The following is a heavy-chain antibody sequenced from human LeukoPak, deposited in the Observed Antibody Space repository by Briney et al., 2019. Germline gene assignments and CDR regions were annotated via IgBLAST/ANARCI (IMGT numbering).Heavy chain of an antibody. CDR3: ARGGETIVVVPAAIENNWFDP. J-gene: IGHJ5*02. D-gene: IGHD2-2*01. CDR2: IYYSGST. Sequence: PSETLSLTCTVSGGSISSGDYYWSWIRQPPGKGLEWIGYIYYSGSTYYNPSLKSRVTISVDTSKNQFSLKLSSLTAADTAVYYCARGGETIVVVPAAIENNWFDPWGQGTLVTVSS. CDR1: GGSISSGDYY. V-gene: IGHV4-30-4*08.